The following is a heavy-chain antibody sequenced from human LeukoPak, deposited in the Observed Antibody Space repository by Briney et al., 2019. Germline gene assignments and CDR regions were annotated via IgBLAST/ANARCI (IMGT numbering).Heavy chain of an antibody. V-gene: IGHV4-59*11. CDR3: ARVGGELLGAHL. CDR1: GDSIRSHY. Sequence: SETLSLTCSVSGDSIRSHYWSWIRQPPGKGPEWIGHVFFTGSTTYNPTLEGRVTISIDTSGSQFSLKLTSVTAADAAVYYCARVGGELLGAHLWGQGILLSVSS. D-gene: IGHD1-26*01. J-gene: IGHJ4*02. CDR2: VFFTGST.